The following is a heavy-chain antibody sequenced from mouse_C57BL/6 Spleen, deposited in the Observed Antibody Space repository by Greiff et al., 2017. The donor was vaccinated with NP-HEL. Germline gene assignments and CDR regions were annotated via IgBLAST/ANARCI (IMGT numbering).Heavy chain of an antibody. Sequence: EVKLMESGGGLVKPGGSLKLSCAASGFTFSDYGMHWVRQAPEKGLEWVAYISSGSSTIYYADTVKGRFTISRDNAKNTLFLQMTSLRSEDTAMYYCAKHYYGSSPWFAYWGQGTLVTVSA. CDR2: ISSGSSTI. CDR1: GFTFSDYG. V-gene: IGHV5-17*01. D-gene: IGHD1-1*01. CDR3: AKHYYGSSPWFAY. J-gene: IGHJ3*01.